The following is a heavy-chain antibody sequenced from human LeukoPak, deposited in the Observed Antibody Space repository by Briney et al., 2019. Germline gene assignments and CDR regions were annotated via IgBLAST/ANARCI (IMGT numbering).Heavy chain of an antibody. CDR2: IYYSGST. D-gene: IGHD5-18*01. CDR3: ARERYSNYYYYGLDV. Sequence: SETLSLTCTVSGGSISSYYWSWIRQPPGKGLEWIGYIYYSGSTNYNPSLKSRVTISVDTSKNQFSLKLSSVTAADTPVYYCARERYSNYYYYGLDVWGQGTTVTVSS. J-gene: IGHJ6*02. V-gene: IGHV4-59*01. CDR1: GGSISSYY.